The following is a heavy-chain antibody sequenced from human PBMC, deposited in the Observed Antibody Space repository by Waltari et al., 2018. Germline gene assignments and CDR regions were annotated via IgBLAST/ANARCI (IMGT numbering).Heavy chain of an antibody. D-gene: IGHD2-15*01. V-gene: IGHV1-2*02. CDR3: ARDPHFAIVLTPAFDY. Sequence: QVQLVQSGAEVKKPGASVKVSCKASGYTFTGYYMHWVRQAPGQGLEWMGWINPNSGGTNYAQKFQGRVTMTRDTSISTAYMELSRLRSDDTAVYYCARDPHFAIVLTPAFDYWGQGTLVTVSS. CDR1: GYTFTGYY. CDR2: INPNSGGT. J-gene: IGHJ4*02.